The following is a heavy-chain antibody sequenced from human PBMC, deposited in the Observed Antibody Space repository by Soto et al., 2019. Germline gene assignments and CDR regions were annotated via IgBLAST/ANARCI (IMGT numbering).Heavy chain of an antibody. J-gene: IGHJ4*02. Sequence: ASVNVSCKASGYTFTSYAIHWVRQAPGQRLEWMGWTNAGNGNTKYSQKFQGRVIITRDTSAGTAHMELRSLRSEDTAVYYCATPIVAFYWGQGTLVTVPQ. CDR1: GYTFTSYA. CDR3: ATPIVAFY. CDR2: TNAGNGNT. V-gene: IGHV1-3*01. D-gene: IGHD5-12*01.